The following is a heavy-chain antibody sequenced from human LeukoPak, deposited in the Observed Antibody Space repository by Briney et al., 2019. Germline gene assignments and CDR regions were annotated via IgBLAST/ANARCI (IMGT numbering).Heavy chain of an antibody. J-gene: IGHJ5*02. CDR1: GYTFTGYY. CDR3: ARDYVVVVPAATNCLDR. D-gene: IGHD2-2*01. V-gene: IGHV1-2*02. CDR2: INPNSGGT. Sequence: ASVKVSCMASGYTFTGYYMHWVRQAPGQGLEWMGWINPNSGGTNYAQKFQGRVTMTRDTSISTAYMELSRLRSDDTAVYYCARDYVVVVPAATNCLDRWGQGTLVTVSS.